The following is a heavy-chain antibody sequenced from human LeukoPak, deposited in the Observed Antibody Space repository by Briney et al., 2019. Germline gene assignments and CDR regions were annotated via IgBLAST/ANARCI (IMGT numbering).Heavy chain of an antibody. CDR3: AKDPAAAGTAEYFQH. CDR1: GFTFSSYA. V-gene: IGHV3-23*01. D-gene: IGHD6-13*01. CDR2: ISGSGGGT. J-gene: IGHJ1*01. Sequence: PGGSLRLSCAASGFTFSSYAMTWVRQAPGKGLEWVSAISGSGGGTYYADSVKGRFTISRDNSKNTLYLQMSSLRAEDTAVYYCAKDPAAAGTAEYFQHWGQGTLVTVSS.